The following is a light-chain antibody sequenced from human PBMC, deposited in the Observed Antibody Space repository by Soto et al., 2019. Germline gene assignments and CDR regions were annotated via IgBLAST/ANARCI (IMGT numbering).Light chain of an antibody. CDR3: QQYNHWPPIT. Sequence: EIVLTHSPATLSLCPWERVTLSCRASQSVSSSYLAWYQQKPVQAPRLLIYGASTRATGIPARFSGSGSGTEFTLTISSLQSEDFAVYYCQQYNHWPPITFGQGTRLEIK. V-gene: IGKV3-15*01. CDR1: QSVSSSY. J-gene: IGKJ5*01. CDR2: GAS.